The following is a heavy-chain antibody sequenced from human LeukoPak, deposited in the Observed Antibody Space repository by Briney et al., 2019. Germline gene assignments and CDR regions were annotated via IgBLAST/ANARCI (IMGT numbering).Heavy chain of an antibody. CDR3: ARDQDGDDGGY. D-gene: IGHD4-17*01. V-gene: IGHV3-7*01. CDR1: GFTFSSYW. CDR2: IKQDGSEK. Sequence: GGSLRLSCAASGFTFSSYWISWVRQAPGKGLEWVANIKQDGSEKYYVDSVKGRFTISRDNAKNSLYLQMNSLRAEDTAVYYCARDQDGDDGGYWGQGTLVTVSS. J-gene: IGHJ4*02.